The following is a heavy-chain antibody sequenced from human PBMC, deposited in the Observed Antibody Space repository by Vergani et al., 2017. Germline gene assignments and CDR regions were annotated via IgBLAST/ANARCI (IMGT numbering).Heavy chain of an antibody. Sequence: EVQLLESWGDLVQPGGSLRLSCAASGFTFNHYAMNWVRQAPGKGLEWVSGISGCGGSTYYAGSVKGRFTISRGSSKNTLYIQMNSLSAGDTAVYYLAKANPRSSGYDYLLFYHAMDVWGQGTTVTVSS. J-gene: IGHJ6*02. CDR1: GFTFNHYA. CDR2: ISGCGGST. CDR3: AKANPRSSGYDYLLFYHAMDV. V-gene: IGHV3-23*01. D-gene: IGHD5-12*01.